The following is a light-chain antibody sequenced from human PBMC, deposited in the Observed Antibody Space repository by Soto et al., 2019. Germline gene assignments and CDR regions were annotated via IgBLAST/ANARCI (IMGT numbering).Light chain of an antibody. V-gene: IGKV3-20*01. CDR2: GAS. J-gene: IGKJ1*01. Sequence: EVVLTHSPGTLSLSPVEVAPLSFSARQSVSNNYLAWYQQKPGQAPRLLIYGASNRATGIPDRFSGSGSGTDFTLTISRLEPEDFAVYYCQQYGSSGTFGQGTKVDIK. CDR3: QQYGSSGT. CDR1: QSVSNNY.